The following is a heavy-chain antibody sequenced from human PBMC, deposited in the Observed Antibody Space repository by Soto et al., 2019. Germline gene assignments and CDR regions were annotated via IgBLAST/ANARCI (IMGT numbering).Heavy chain of an antibody. CDR2: IFHRGNS. D-gene: IGHD3-3*01. Sequence: LSLTCNVSGGAITSDSSYWNWIRQHPGKGLEWIGYIFHRGNSKYNPSLQSRVTMSVDTSKNQFSLKLSSVTAADAAVYFCARGISIFGVVYLDSWDPGTLVTVSS. CDR1: GGAITSDSSY. J-gene: IGHJ4*02. CDR3: ARGISIFGVVYLDS. V-gene: IGHV4-31*03.